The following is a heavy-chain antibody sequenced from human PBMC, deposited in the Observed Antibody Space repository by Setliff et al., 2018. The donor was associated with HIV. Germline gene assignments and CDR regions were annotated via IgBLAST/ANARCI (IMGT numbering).Heavy chain of an antibody. CDR1: GVSINSHY. CDR2: IYTSGST. Sequence: SETLSLTCTVSGVSINSHYWSWIRQPPGKGLEWIGYIYTSGSTNFNPSLKSRVTISVDTSKNQFSLKLSSVTAADTAVYYCARDRSSGRGYYYYYYYMDVWGKGTTVTVSS. J-gene: IGHJ6*03. CDR3: ARDRSSGRGYYYYYYYMDV. D-gene: IGHD6-19*01. V-gene: IGHV4-59*11.